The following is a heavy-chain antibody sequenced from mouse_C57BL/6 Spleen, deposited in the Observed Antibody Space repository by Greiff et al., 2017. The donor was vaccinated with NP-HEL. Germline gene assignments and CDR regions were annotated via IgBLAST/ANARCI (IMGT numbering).Heavy chain of an antibody. V-gene: IGHV1-82*01. Sequence: QVQLQQSGPELVKPGASVKISCKASGYAFSSSWMNWVKQRPGKGLEWIGRIYPGAGDTNYNGKFKGKATLTADKSSSTAYMQLSSLTSEDSAVYFCARRGGTGYFDYWGQGTTLTVSS. CDR1: GYAFSSSW. J-gene: IGHJ2*01. CDR3: ARRGGTGYFDY. CDR2: IYPGAGDT. D-gene: IGHD3-3*01.